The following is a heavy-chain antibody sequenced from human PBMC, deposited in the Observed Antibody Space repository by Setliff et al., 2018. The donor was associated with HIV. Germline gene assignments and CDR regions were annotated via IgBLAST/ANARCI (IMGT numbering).Heavy chain of an antibody. J-gene: IGHJ4*02. CDR1: GGTFSSYA. Sequence: SVKVSCKASGGTFSSYAISWVRQAPGQGLEWMGGIIPIFGTANYAQKFQGRVTITADESTSTAYMELSSLRSEDTAVYYCALLIDGPNCSGVVYYYDSSGWSMDYWGQGTLVTVSS. V-gene: IGHV1-69*13. D-gene: IGHD3-22*01. CDR2: IIPIFGTA. CDR3: ALLIDGPNCSGVVYYYDSSGWSMDY.